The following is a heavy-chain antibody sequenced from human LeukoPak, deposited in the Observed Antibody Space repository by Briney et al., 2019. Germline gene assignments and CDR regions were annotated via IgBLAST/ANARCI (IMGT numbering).Heavy chain of an antibody. CDR1: GGSISSSNSY. CDR2: MYYSGRT. D-gene: IGHD3-22*01. V-gene: IGHV4-39*01. Sequence: KASVTLSLTCTVSGGSISSSNSYWGWIRQPPGQGLEWIGSMYYSGRTHYNPSLTSRVTISADASKMQFPLKLSSVTAADTAVYYCARQWDYSDSSGRALNYFDFWGQGTLVTVAS. J-gene: IGHJ4*02. CDR3: ARQWDYSDSSGRALNYFDF.